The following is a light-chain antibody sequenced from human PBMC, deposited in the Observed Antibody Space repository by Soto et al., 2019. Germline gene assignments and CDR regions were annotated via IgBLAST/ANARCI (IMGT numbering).Light chain of an antibody. CDR2: DVS. J-gene: IGLJ1*01. V-gene: IGLV2-14*01. CDR3: SSYTASSAPYV. Sequence: QSALTQPASVSGSPGQSITISCTGTSSDVGGYNHVSWYQQHPDKAPKLMIYDVSNRPSGVSNRFSGSKSGNTASLTISGRQAEDEADYYCSSYTASSAPYVFGTGTKLTVL. CDR1: SSDVGGYNH.